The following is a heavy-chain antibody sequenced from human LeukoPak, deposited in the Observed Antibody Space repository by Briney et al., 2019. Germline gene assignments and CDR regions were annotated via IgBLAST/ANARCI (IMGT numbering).Heavy chain of an antibody. CDR1: GNTFSNWW. D-gene: IGHD6-13*01. Sequence: GGSLRLSCAASGNTFSNWWMNWVRQAPGKGLEWVANIKEDGSQKYYADSVKGRFTISRDNAKNSVHLQMDSLRAEDTAVYYCARRSSWQQLVHDAFDIWGQGTMVTVSS. V-gene: IGHV3-7*01. CDR3: ARRSSWQQLVHDAFDI. J-gene: IGHJ3*02. CDR2: IKEDGSQK.